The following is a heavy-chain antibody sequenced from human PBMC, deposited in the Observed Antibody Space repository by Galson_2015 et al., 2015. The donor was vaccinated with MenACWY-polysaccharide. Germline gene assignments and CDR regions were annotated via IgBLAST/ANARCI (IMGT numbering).Heavy chain of an antibody. CDR2: LSASGDKT. Sequence: SLRLSCAASGFTFSSYSMNWVRQDPGKGLEWVSGLSASGDKTYYADSVKGRFTISRDNSKNTLYLRMNSLRAEDTAIYHCVKSGLGNLGYSMVRGVDYWGRGTLATVSS. CDR3: VKSGLGNLGYSMVRGVDY. V-gene: IGHV3-23*01. D-gene: IGHD3-10*01. CDR1: GFTFSSYS. J-gene: IGHJ4*02.